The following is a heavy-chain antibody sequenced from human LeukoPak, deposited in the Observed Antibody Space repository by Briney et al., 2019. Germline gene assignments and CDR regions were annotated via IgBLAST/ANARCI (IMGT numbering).Heavy chain of an antibody. D-gene: IGHD3-10*01. Sequence: PGESLKISCKGSGYSFTSYWIGWVRQMPGKGLEWMGIIYPGDSDTRYSPSFQGQVTISADKSISTAYLQWSSLKASDTAVYYCASSIIRGGYYYYMDVWGKGTTVTVSS. J-gene: IGHJ6*03. V-gene: IGHV5-51*01. CDR2: IYPGDSDT. CDR1: GYSFTSYW. CDR3: ASSIIRGGYYYYMDV.